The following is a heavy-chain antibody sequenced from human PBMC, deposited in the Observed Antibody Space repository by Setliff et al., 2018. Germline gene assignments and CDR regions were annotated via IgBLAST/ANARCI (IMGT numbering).Heavy chain of an antibody. V-gene: IGHV3-23*01. CDR3: ANGGRDFYDSSGYYSD. CDR1: GFTSSTYA. D-gene: IGHD3-22*01. J-gene: IGHJ4*02. Sequence: PGGSLRLSCVASGFTSSTYAMSWVRQTPGKGLEWLSTVTDTGGRTYYPDSVKGRFTISRDNSKNTLYLQMNSLRAEDTAVYYCANGGRDFYDSSGYYSDWGQGTLVTVSS. CDR2: VTDTGGRT.